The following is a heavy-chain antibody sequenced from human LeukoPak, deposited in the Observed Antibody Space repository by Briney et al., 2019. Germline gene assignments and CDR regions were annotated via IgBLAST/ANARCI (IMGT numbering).Heavy chain of an antibody. V-gene: IGHV1-8*02. J-gene: IGHJ4*02. D-gene: IGHD6-19*01. Sequence: ASVKVSCKASGYTFTGYYMHWVRQAPGQGLEWMGWINPNSGNTGYAQKFQGRVTMTRNTSISTAYMELSSLRSEDTAVYYCARGLSPQWPAPDYWGQGTLVTVST. CDR3: ARGLSPQWPAPDY. CDR1: GYTFTGYY. CDR2: INPNSGNT.